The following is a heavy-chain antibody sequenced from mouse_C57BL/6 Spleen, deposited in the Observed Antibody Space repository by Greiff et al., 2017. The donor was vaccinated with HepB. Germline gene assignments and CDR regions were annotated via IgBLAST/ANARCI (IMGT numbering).Heavy chain of an antibody. V-gene: IGHV2-2*01. CDR1: GFSLTSYG. J-gene: IGHJ2*01. CDR3: ARNWGTTVVGFDY. D-gene: IGHD1-1*01. Sequence: VKLMESGPGLVQPSQSLSITCTVSGFSLTSYGVHWVRQSPGKGLEWLGVIWSGGSTDYNAAFISRLSISKDNSKSQVFFKMNSLQADDTAIYYCARNWGTTVVGFDYWGQGTTLTVSS. CDR2: IWSGGST.